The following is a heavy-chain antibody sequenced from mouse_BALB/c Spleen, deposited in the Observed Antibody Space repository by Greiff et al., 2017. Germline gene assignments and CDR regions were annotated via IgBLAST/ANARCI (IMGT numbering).Heavy chain of an antibody. D-gene: IGHD1-1*01. CDR3: ARGGDYGYFDY. CDR2: IWAGGST. J-gene: IGHJ2*01. V-gene: IGHV2-9*02. CDR1: GFSLTSYG. Sequence: QVQLKESGPGLVAPSQSLSITCTVSGFSLTSYGVHWVRQPPGKGLEWLGVIWAGGSTNYNSAVMSRLSISKDNSKSQVFLQMNSMQTDDTAMYYCARGGDYGYFDYWGQGTTLTVSS.